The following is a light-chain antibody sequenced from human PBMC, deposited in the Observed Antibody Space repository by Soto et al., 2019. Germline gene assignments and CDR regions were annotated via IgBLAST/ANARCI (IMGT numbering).Light chain of an antibody. CDR2: HAS. J-gene: IGKJ4*01. V-gene: IGKV1-5*01. CDR3: QQYKSYSPLT. Sequence: DIQMTQSPSTLSASVGDRVTITCRASQSISSWLAWYQQKPGKAPKLLIYHASSLESGVPSRFSGSGSGTEFTLSISSLQPDDVATYYCQQYKSYSPLTFGGGTKVEIK. CDR1: QSISSW.